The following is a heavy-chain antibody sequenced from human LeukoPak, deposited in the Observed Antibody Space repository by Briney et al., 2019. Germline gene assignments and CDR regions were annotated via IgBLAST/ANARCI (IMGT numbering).Heavy chain of an antibody. CDR2: IRYDGSNK. CDR1: GFTFSSYS. D-gene: IGHD3-10*01. CDR3: ATPTYYYGSGSYYNPLDY. V-gene: IGHV3-30*02. J-gene: IGHJ4*02. Sequence: GGSLRLSCAASGFTFSSYSMHWVRQAPGKGLEWVAFIRYDGSNKYYADSVKGRFTISRDNSKNTLYLQMNSLRAEDTAVYYCATPTYYYGSGSYYNPLDYWGQGTLVTVSS.